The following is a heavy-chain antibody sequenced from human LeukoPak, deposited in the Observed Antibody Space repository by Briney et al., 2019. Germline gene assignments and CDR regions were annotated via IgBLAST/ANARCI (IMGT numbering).Heavy chain of an antibody. D-gene: IGHD1/OR15-1a*01. CDR2: IRNKANSYTT. CDR1: GFIFSDHY. J-gene: IGHJ4*02. V-gene: IGHV3-72*01. CDR3: VLRLRYESNNIDY. Sequence: GGSLRLPCAASGFIFSDHYMDWVRQAPGKGLEWVGRIRNKANSYTTEYAASVKGRFTISRDDSKKSLYLQIHSLKTEDTAVYYCVLRLRYESNNIDYWGQGTLVTVSS.